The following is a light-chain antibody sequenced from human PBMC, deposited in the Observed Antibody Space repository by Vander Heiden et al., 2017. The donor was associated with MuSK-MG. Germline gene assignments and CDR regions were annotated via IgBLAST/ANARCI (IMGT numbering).Light chain of an antibody. CDR1: SFNIGSNT. J-gene: IGLJ1*01. CDR3: AAWDDSLKGFV. Sequence: QSVLTQPPSASGIPGQRVTIPCSGSSFNIGSNTVNWFQQLPGTAPKLLIYLDYQRPSGVPDRFSGSRSGTSASLAISGLQSEDEADYYCAAWDDSLKGFVFGTGTMVSVL. V-gene: IGLV1-44*01. CDR2: LDY.